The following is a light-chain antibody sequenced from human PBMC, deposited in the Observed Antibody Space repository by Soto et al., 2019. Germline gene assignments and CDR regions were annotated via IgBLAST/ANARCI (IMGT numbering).Light chain of an antibody. V-gene: IGKV1-39*01. Sequence: DIQLTQSLFSLSASVGEGVTLTCRAGQSISNYLNWYQQKPGKAPKLLIYAASSLQSGVPSRFSGSGSGTDFTLTISSLQPEDFATYYCQQLNSYSITFGQGTRLEIK. CDR2: AAS. CDR1: QSISNY. J-gene: IGKJ5*01. CDR3: QQLNSYSIT.